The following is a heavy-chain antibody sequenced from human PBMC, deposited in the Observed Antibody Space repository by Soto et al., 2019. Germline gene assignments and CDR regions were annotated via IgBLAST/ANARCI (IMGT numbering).Heavy chain of an antibody. Sequence: ASETLSLTCTVSGGSISSGGYYWSWIRQHPGKGLEWIGYIYYSGSTYYNPSLKSRVTISVDTPKNQFSLKLSSVTAADTAVYYCARDLQYSRLFYGMDVWGQGTTVTVSS. CDR1: GGSISSGGYY. J-gene: IGHJ6*02. D-gene: IGHD6-13*01. CDR3: ARDLQYSRLFYGMDV. CDR2: IYYSGST. V-gene: IGHV4-31*03.